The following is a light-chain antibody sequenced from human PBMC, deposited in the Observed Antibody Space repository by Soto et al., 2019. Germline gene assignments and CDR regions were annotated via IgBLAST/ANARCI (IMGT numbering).Light chain of an antibody. CDR2: DVS. CDR3: SSYTSGFYV. J-gene: IGLJ1*01. Sequence: QSVLTQPASVSGSPGQSITISCTGTSSDVGGYNYVSWYQQHPGKAPKLMIYDVSDRPSGVSNHFSGSKSGNTASLTISGLQAEDEADYYCSSYTSGFYVLGTGTKVTDL. V-gene: IGLV2-14*01. CDR1: SSDVGGYNY.